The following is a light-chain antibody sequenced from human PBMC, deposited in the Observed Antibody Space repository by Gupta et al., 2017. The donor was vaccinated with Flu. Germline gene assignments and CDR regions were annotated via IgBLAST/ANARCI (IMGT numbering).Light chain of an antibody. CDR3: GAGDDYLDGVV. CDR2: SNI. CDR1: SSNIGSNP. J-gene: IGLJ2*01. V-gene: IGLV1-44*01. Sequence: SVLTPPSSASRATGQRVSISCSVSSSNIGSNPVTWYQQVPGTAPKLLIYSNIDRHSGVPARFSGSKSGTSASLSSSALQAEDEADYYCGAGDDYLDGVVFGGGTKLTVL.